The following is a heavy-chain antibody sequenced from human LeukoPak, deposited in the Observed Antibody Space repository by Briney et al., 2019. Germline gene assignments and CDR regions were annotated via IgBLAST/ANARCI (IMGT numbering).Heavy chain of an antibody. CDR2: IRYDGSIK. CDR1: GFTFSDYP. V-gene: IGHV3-30*02. D-gene: IGHD3-22*01. CDR3: AKGMLERGWYDDGVYYSEFAPIDY. Sequence: GGSLRLSCAASGFTFSDYPMHWVRQAPGKGLEWVAFIRYDGSIKYYGDSVRGRFTISRDNSKNTLYLLMNTLRGDDTAVYSCAKGMLERGWYDDGVYYSEFAPIDYWGQGTLVTVSS. J-gene: IGHJ4*02.